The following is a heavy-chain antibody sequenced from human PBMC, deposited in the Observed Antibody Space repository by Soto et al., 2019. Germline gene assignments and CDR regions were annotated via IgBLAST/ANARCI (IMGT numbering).Heavy chain of an antibody. CDR2: IYWDDDK. V-gene: IGHV2-5*02. CDR1: GFSLRTSGVG. J-gene: IGHJ4*02. Sequence: QITLKESGPTLMKPTQTLTLTCTFSGFSLRTSGVGVGWIRQPPGKALEWLALIYWDDDKRYSPSLKSRLTTTKDTSKTQVVLTMTNMDPVDTAPYYSVHRRFTFGGDISADYWGQGTLVTVSS. D-gene: IGHD3-16*02. CDR3: VHRRFTFGGDISADY.